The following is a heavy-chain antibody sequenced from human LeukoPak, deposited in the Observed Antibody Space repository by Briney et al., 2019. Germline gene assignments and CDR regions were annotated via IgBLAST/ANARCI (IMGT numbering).Heavy chain of an antibody. CDR1: GLTFSNAW. D-gene: IGHD6-13*01. Sequence: PGGSLRLSCAASGLTFSNAWMSWVRQAPGKGLEWVADISYDEKNKFYGDSVKGRFTISRDNAKNTLFLQMNSLRSEDTALYYCAKDGEEAADFDHWGQGTLVIVSS. CDR3: AKDGEEAADFDH. V-gene: IGHV3-30*18. J-gene: IGHJ4*02. CDR2: ISYDEKNK.